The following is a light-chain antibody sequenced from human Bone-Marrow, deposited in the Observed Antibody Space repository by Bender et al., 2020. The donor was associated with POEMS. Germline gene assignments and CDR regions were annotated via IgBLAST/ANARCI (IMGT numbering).Light chain of an antibody. J-gene: IGLJ3*02. CDR1: SSDVV. CDR3: STWDYSLSAPYWV. V-gene: IGLV2-14*02. CDR2: QDT. Sequence: QSALTQPASASGSPGQSVTISCTGTSSDVVSWYQQHPGKVPKPMIYQDTKRHSGISIRFSGSKSGTTASLTIAGLWPEDEADYYCSTWDYSLSAPYWVFGGGTKLTVL.